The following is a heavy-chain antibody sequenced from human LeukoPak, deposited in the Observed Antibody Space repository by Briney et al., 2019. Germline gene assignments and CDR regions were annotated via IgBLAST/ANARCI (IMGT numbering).Heavy chain of an antibody. CDR3: ARDLSGDVLTAPFDY. CDR1: GGTFSSYA. V-gene: IGHV1-69*06. Sequence: SVKVSCKASGGTFSSYAISWVRQAPGQGLEWKGGIIPIFGTANYAQKFQGRVTITADKSTSTAYMELSSLRSEDTAVYYCARDLSGDVLTAPFDYWGQGTLVTVSS. D-gene: IGHD1-1*01. J-gene: IGHJ4*02. CDR2: IIPIFGTA.